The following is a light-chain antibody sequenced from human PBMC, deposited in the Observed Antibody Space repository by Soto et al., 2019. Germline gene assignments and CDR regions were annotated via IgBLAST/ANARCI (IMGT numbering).Light chain of an antibody. Sequence: PMNPSPSTPSAIVGGRVTITCRASQNIRSRLAWFQQKPGKAPKLLIYDASSLESGVPQRFSGSGSGTEFTLTISGLQPDDFATYYCQQYYSYPLTFGGGTKVDI. CDR1: QNIRSR. CDR3: QQYYSYPLT. CDR2: DAS. V-gene: IGKV1-5*01. J-gene: IGKJ4*01.